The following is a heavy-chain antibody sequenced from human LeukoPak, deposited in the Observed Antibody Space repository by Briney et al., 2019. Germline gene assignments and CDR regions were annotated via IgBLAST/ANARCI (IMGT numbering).Heavy chain of an antibody. D-gene: IGHD3-10*01. Sequence: GGSLRLFCAGSGFTFSSYAMRWVRQAPGEGLGWVSAFSGSGGSTYYADSVKGRFTISRDNSKNTLYLQMNSLRAEDTAVYYCAKGRESYGSGESLDYWGQGTLVTVSS. J-gene: IGHJ4*02. CDR1: GFTFSSYA. CDR3: AKGRESYGSGESLDY. V-gene: IGHV3-23*01. CDR2: FSGSGGST.